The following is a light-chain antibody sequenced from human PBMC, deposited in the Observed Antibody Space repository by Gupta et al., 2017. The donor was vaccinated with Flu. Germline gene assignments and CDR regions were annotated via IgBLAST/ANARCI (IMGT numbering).Light chain of an antibody. CDR1: QSVGSN. J-gene: IGKJ2*01. CDR2: GAS. CDR3: QQYNNWPMYT. V-gene: IGKV3-15*01. Sequence: ATLSVSPGERATLSCRASQSVGSNLAWYQQKPGQTPRLLIYGASTRATGIPARFSGSASGTEFTLTISSLQSEDFAVYYCQQYNNWPMYTFGQGTKLEIK.